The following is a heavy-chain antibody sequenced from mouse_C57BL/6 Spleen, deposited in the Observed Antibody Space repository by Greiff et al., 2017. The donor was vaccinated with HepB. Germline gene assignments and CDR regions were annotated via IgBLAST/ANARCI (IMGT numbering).Heavy chain of an antibody. Sequence: EVQLQESGPGLVKPSQSLSLTCSVTGYSIPSGYYWNWIRQFPGNKLEWMGYISYDGSNNYNPSLKNRISITRDTSKNQFFLKLNSVTTEDTATYYCAREVYYDYDAFDYWGQGTTLTVSS. J-gene: IGHJ2*01. V-gene: IGHV3-6*01. CDR3: AREVYYDYDAFDY. CDR1: GYSIPSGYY. CDR2: ISYDGSN. D-gene: IGHD2-4*01.